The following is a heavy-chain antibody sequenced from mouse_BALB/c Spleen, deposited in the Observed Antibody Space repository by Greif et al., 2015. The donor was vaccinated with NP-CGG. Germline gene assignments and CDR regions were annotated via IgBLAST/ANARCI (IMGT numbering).Heavy chain of an antibody. CDR2: ISYSGST. D-gene: IGHD4-1*01. CDR1: GYSITSDYA. V-gene: IGHV3-2*02. Sequence: EVKLLESGPGLVKPSQSLSLTCTVTGYSITSDYAWNWIRQFPGNKLEWMGYISYSGSTSYNPSLKSRISITRDTSKNQFFLQLNSVTTEDTATYYCARAGSPLYCFDYWGQGTTLTVSS. J-gene: IGHJ2*01. CDR3: ARAGSPLYCFDY.